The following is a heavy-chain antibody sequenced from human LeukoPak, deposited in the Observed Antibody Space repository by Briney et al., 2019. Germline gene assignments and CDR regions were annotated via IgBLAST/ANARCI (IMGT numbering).Heavy chain of an antibody. Sequence: SETLSLTCTVSGGSISNYYWSWIRQPPGKGLEWIGYIYYSGSTNYNPSLKSRVTISVDTSKNQFSLKVSSVTAADTAVYYCARGKITFGGVIAKTYYFDYWGQGTLVTVSS. CDR2: IYYSGST. D-gene: IGHD3-16*02. V-gene: IGHV4-59*01. CDR3: ARGKITFGGVIAKTYYFDY. J-gene: IGHJ4*02. CDR1: GGSISNYY.